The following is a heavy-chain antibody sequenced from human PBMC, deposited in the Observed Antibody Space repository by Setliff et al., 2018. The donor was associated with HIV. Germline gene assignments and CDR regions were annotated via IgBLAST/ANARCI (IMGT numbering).Heavy chain of an antibody. J-gene: IGHJ4*02. D-gene: IGHD3-10*02. Sequence: GGSLRLSCAASGFTFSDYYMSWIRQAPGKGLEWASYISSSGSTIYYADPVKGRFTISRDNAKNSLYLQMNSLRAEDTAMYYCARDKGPPPVVHLDYWGQGTLVTVSS. V-gene: IGHV3-11*01. CDR1: GFTFSDYY. CDR3: ARDKGPPPVVHLDY. CDR2: ISSSGSTI.